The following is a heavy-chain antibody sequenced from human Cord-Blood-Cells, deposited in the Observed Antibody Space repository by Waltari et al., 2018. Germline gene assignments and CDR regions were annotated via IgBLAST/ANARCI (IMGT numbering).Heavy chain of an antibody. V-gene: IGHV1-69*09. J-gene: IGHJ4*02. CDR2: IIPILGIA. CDR1: GGTFSSYA. D-gene: IGHD6-6*01. CDR3: ARGSYSSSPYFDY. Sequence: QVQLVPSGAEVKKPGSSVKVSCKAPGGTFSSYAISWVRQAPGQGLEWMGRIIPILGIANYAQKFQGRVTITADKSTSTAYMELSSLRSEDTAVYYCARGSYSSSPYFDYWGQGTLVTVSS.